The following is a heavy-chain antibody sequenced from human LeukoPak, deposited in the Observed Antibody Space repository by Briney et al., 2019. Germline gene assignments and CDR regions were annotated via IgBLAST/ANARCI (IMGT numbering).Heavy chain of an antibody. CDR1: GGSISSSSYY. V-gene: IGHV4-61*05. CDR3: ARGGRTLPFDP. Sequence: PSETLSLTCTVSGGSISSSSYYWAWIRQPPGKGLEWIGNIYYSGSTNYNPSLKSRVTISVDTSKNQFSLKLSSVTAADTAVYYCARGGRTLPFDPWGQGTLVTVSS. CDR2: IYYSGST. J-gene: IGHJ5*02. D-gene: IGHD1-14*01.